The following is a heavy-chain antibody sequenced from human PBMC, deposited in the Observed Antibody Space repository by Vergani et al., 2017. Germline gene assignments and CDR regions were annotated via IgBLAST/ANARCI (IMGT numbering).Heavy chain of an antibody. V-gene: IGHV4-39*01. CDR3: ARYYSSSWYVDY. CDR2: IYYSGST. D-gene: IGHD6-13*01. CDR1: GGSTSSSSYY. Sequence: QLQLQESGPGLVKPSETLSLTCTVSGGSTSSSSYYWGWIRQPPGKGLEWIGSIYYSGSTYYNPSLKSRVTISVDTSKNQFSLKLSSVTAADTAVYYCARYYSSSWYVDYWGQGTLVTVSS. J-gene: IGHJ4*02.